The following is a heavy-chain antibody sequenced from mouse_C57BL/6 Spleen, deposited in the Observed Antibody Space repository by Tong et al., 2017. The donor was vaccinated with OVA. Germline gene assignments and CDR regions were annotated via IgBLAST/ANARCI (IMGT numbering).Heavy chain of an antibody. CDR1: GFTFSDYY. Sequence: EVQLQESGGDLVKPGGSLKLSCAASGFTFSDYYMYWVRQTPEKRLEGVAYISNGGGSTYYPDTVKGRFTISRDNAKNTLYLQMSRLKSEDTAMYYCARPTRGGYYAMDYWGQGTSVTVSS. CDR3: ARPTRGGYYAMDY. V-gene: IGHV5-12*01. J-gene: IGHJ4*01. CDR2: ISNGGGST.